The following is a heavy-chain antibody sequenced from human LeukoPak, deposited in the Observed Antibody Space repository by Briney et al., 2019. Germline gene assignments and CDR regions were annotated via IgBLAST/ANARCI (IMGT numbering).Heavy chain of an antibody. J-gene: IGHJ5*02. CDR3: ARELDSGYSSSRFDP. CDR1: GFTFSSYW. CDR2: INTDGSST. V-gene: IGHV3-74*01. D-gene: IGHD6-6*01. Sequence: GGSLRLSCAASGFTFSSYWMHWVRQAPGEGLVWVSRINTDGSSTSYADSVKGRITISRDNAKNTLYLQMNSLRAEDTAVYYCARELDSGYSSSRFDPWGQGTLVTVSS.